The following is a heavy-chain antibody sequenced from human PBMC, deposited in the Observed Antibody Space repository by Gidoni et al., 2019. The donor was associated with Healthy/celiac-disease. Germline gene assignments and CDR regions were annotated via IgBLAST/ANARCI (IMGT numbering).Heavy chain of an antibody. D-gene: IGHD3-22*01. J-gene: IGHJ6*02. CDR3: ARERVVITSLPDYYYYYGMDV. V-gene: IGHV3-11*01. Sequence: QVQLVESGGGLVKPGGSLRLSCAASGFTFSDYYISLIRQAPGKGLEWVSYISSSGSTIYYADSVKGRFTISRDNAKNSLYLQMNSLRAEDTAVYYCARERVVITSLPDYYYYYGMDVWGQGTTVTVSS. CDR1: GFTFSDYY. CDR2: ISSSGSTI.